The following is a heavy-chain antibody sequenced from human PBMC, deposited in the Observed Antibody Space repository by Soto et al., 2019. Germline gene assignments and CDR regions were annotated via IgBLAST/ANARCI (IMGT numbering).Heavy chain of an antibody. D-gene: IGHD3-22*01. J-gene: IGHJ4*02. CDR2: ITGNGGNT. V-gene: IGHV3-23*01. Sequence: GSLRLSCAASRFTFSMYAISWVRQAPGKGLEWVSAITGNGGNTYYADSVKGRFTISRDNSKNTLYLQMDSLRAEDTAVYYCAKDTDSSGYYLYYFDLWGPGTLVTV. CDR1: RFTFSMYA. CDR3: AKDTDSSGYYLYYFDL.